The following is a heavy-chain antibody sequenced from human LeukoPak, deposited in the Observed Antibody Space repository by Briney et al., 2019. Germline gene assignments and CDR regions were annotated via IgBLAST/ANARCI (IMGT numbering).Heavy chain of an antibody. CDR3: AREEWGYGSGSYSWFDP. V-gene: IGHV3-66*01. D-gene: IGHD3-10*01. Sequence: PGGSLRLSCAASGFTFDDYGMSWVRQAPRKGLEWVSVIYSGGSTYYADSVKGRFTTSRDNSKNTLYLQMNSLRAEDTAVYYCAREEWGYGSGSYSWFDPWGQGTLVTVSS. CDR1: GFTFDDYG. CDR2: IYSGGST. J-gene: IGHJ5*02.